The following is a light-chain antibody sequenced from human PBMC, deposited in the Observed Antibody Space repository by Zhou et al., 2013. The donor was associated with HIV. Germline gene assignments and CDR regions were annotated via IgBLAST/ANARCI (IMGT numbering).Light chain of an antibody. J-gene: IGKJ1*01. V-gene: IGKV2-24*01. CDR1: QSLKHRDGNTY. CDR3: MQATHFPRT. Sequence: IVLTQTPLIVSATLGQPASMSCTSSQSLKHRDGNTYVSWYHLRPGQPPRPLIYTVWRVFSGAPDRISGGGRGTNFTLTIDAVETEDVGIYICMQATHFPRTFGQGTKVEI. CDR2: TVW.